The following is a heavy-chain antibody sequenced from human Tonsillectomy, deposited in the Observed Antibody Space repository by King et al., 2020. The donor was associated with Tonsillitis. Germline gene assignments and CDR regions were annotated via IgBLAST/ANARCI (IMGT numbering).Heavy chain of an antibody. D-gene: IGHD3-22*01. CDR3: AGDKGCSCYSCAYGMDV. J-gene: IGHJ6*02. CDR2: IYYSGST. V-gene: IGHV4-59*01. Sequence: VQLQESGPGLVKPSETLSLTCTVSGGSISSYYWSWIRQPPGKGLEWMGYIYYSGSTNYNPSLKSRVTLSVDTSKNQFSLKLSSVTAADTAVYYCAGDKGCSCYSCAYGMDVCGQGTTVTVPS. CDR1: GGSISSYY.